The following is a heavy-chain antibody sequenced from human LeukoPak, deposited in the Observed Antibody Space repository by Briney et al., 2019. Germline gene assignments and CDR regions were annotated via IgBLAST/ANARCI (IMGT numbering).Heavy chain of an antibody. CDR3: ARDLYYDSSGSPDY. V-gene: IGHV1-2*02. Sequence: GASVKVSCKASGYTFTGYYIHWVRRAPGQGLEWMGWINPNSGGTKYAQKFQGRVTMTRDTSISTAYMELSRLRSDDTAVYYCARDLYYDSSGSPDYWGQGTLVTVSS. D-gene: IGHD3-22*01. J-gene: IGHJ4*02. CDR2: INPNSGGT. CDR1: GYTFTGYY.